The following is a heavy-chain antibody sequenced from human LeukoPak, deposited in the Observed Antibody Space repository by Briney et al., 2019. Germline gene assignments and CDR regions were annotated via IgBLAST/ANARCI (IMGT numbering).Heavy chain of an antibody. CDR3: ARHSYFRLDDAFDI. J-gene: IGHJ3*02. D-gene: IGHD1-1*01. CDR2: IYPGDSDT. Sequence: GESLQISCQGSGYSFTSYWIGWVRQMPGKGLEWMGIIYPGDSDTRYSPSFQGQVTISADKSISTAYLQWSSLKASDTAMYYCARHSYFRLDDAFDIWGQGTMVTVSS. V-gene: IGHV5-51*01. CDR1: GYSFTSYW.